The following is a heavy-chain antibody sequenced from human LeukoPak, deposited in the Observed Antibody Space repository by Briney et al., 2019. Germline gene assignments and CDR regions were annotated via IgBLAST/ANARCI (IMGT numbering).Heavy chain of an antibody. Sequence: GGSLRLSCAASGFTFSSYWMSWVRQAPGKGLEWVANIKQDGSEKYYVDSVKGRLTISRDNAKNSLYLQMNSLRAEDTAVYYCAKGYSSSSVFDYWGRGTLVTVSS. V-gene: IGHV3-7*01. CDR1: GFTFSSYW. J-gene: IGHJ4*02. D-gene: IGHD6-6*01. CDR3: AKGYSSSSVFDY. CDR2: IKQDGSEK.